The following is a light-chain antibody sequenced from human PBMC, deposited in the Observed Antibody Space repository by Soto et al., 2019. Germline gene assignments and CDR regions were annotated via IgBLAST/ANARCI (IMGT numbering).Light chain of an antibody. CDR2: GAS. CDR3: QHYGSSRT. CDR1: QSVITSY. Sequence: ILLQQSPGTLSLPPVERATLSCRASQSVITSYLSWYQKQPGQAPRLLFYGASCRGTGIPDRFSGSGSGKFFTLTISRLEHEDSAVYCCQHYGSSRTFGGGTKVDIK. V-gene: IGKV3-20*01. J-gene: IGKJ4*01.